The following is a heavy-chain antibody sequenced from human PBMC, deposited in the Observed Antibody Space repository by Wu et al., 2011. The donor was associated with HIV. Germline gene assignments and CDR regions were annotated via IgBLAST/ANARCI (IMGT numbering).Heavy chain of an antibody. CDR2: ISAYNGDT. CDR3: ARDLGYGSGSYSYNFDY. J-gene: IGHJ4*02. CDR1: GYTFTNYA. D-gene: IGHD3-10*01. Sequence: QVQLVQSGAEVKKPGASVKVSCKASGYTFTNYAIHWVRQAPGQGLEWMGWISAYNGDTNYAQKLQDRVTMTTDTSTSTAYMELSSLRSEDTAVYYCARDLGYGSGSYSYNFDYWGQGTLVTVSS. V-gene: IGHV1-18*01.